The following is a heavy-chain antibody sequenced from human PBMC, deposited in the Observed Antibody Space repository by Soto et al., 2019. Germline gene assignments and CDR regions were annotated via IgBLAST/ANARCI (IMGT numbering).Heavy chain of an antibody. J-gene: IGHJ4*02. CDR3: ASGSAWFGVDY. CDR2: IYYSGST. V-gene: IGHV4-59*01. D-gene: IGHD3-10*01. Sequence: QVQLQESGPGLVKPSETLSLTCTVSGGSISSYCWSWIRQPPGKGLEWIGYIYYSGSTNYNPSLKSRVTISVDTSKNQFSLKLSSVTAADTAVYYCASGSAWFGVDYWGQGTLVTVSS. CDR1: GGSISSYC.